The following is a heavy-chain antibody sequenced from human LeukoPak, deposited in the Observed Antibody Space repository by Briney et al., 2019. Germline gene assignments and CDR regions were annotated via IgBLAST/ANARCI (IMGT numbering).Heavy chain of an antibody. Sequence: SETLSLTCTVSGGSISSYYWSWIRQPPGKGLEWIGYIYYSGSTNYNPSLRSRVTISVDTSKNQFSLKLSSVTAADTAVYYCARVGGDSSGYWGFDPWGQGILVTVSS. CDR1: GGSISSYY. D-gene: IGHD3-22*01. CDR2: IYYSGST. CDR3: ARVGGDSSGYWGFDP. V-gene: IGHV4-59*01. J-gene: IGHJ5*02.